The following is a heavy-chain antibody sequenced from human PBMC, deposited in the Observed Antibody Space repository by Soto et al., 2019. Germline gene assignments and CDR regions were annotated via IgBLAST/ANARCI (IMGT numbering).Heavy chain of an antibody. CDR1: GFNFKTYC. CDR2: INPDGGTT. D-gene: IGHD6-19*01. Sequence: EAQLVESGGGLVQPGESLRLSCAASGFNFKTYCMHWVRQAPGKGLVWVSGINPDGGTTDYADSVKGRFTISRDNAKNTLYLEMNSLRVEDTAVYYCAGDLFSGWFDPWGQGTLVTVSS. J-gene: IGHJ5*02. CDR3: AGDLFSGWFDP. V-gene: IGHV3-74*01.